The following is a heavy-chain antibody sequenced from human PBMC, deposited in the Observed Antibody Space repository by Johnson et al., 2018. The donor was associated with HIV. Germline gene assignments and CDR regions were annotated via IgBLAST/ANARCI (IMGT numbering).Heavy chain of an antibody. V-gene: IGHV3-9*01. CDR3: ARGYGGNYDAFDI. CDR2: LSWNSISI. J-gene: IGHJ3*02. D-gene: IGHD4-23*01. Sequence: VQLVESGGGVARPGGSLRLSCAASGFTFDDYAMHWVRQAPGKGLEWVSGLSWNSISIRYADSVKGRFTISSDNSKNTLYLQMNSLRAEDTAVYYCARGYGGNYDAFDIWGQGTMVTVSS. CDR1: GFTFDDYA.